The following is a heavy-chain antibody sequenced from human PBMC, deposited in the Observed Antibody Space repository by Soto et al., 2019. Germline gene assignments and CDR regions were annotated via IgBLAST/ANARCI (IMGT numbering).Heavy chain of an antibody. CDR3: ARIPRYCSSTSCFSDGLFLS. Sequence: GASVKVSCKASGYTFTSYGISWVRQAPGQGLEWMGWISAYNGNTNYAQKLQGRVTMTTDTSTSTAYMELRSLRSDDTAVYYCARIPRYCSSTSCFSDGLFLSWGQGTLVTVSS. CDR2: ISAYNGNT. J-gene: IGHJ5*02. CDR1: GYTFTSYG. D-gene: IGHD2-2*01. V-gene: IGHV1-18*01.